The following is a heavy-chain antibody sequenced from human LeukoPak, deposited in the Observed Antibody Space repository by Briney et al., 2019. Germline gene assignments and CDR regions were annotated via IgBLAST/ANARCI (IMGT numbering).Heavy chain of an antibody. CDR2: ISSSSSTV. Sequence: GGSLRLSCAASGFTFRSYSMNWVSQAQGKGLEWVSYISSSSSTVYYADSVKGRFSISTDYAKNSLYLQMNSLRAEDTAVYFCARDAGFGGNSDYYYMDVWGKGTTVTVSS. V-gene: IGHV3-48*01. CDR1: GFTFRSYS. D-gene: IGHD4-23*01. J-gene: IGHJ6*03. CDR3: ARDAGFGGNSDYYYMDV.